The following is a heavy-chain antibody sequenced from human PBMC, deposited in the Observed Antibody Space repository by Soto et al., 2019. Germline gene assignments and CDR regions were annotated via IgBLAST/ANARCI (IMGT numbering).Heavy chain of an antibody. CDR3: ARVDHRGYFAILTDY. Sequence: KASETLSLTCTVSGGSISSGGHYWSWIRQHPGKGLEWTGHIYDSENTYYNPSFKSRVSISPDTSKNQFSLKLKSVTAADTAVYYCARVDHRGYFAILTDYWGQGTLVTVS. J-gene: IGHJ4*02. CDR2: IYDSENT. D-gene: IGHD3-9*01. CDR1: GGSISSGGHY. V-gene: IGHV4-31*03.